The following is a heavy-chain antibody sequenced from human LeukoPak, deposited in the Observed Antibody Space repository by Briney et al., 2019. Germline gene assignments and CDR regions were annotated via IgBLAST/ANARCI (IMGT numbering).Heavy chain of an antibody. V-gene: IGHV4-34*01. D-gene: IGHD2-21*02. Sequence: KTSETLSLTCAVYGGSFSGYYWSWIRQPPGKGLEWIGEINHSGSTNYNPSLKSRVTISVDTSKNQSSLKLSSVTAADTAVYYCAREEVTGWCNPWAQGTLVIVPS. CDR1: GGSFSGYY. CDR3: AREEVTGWCNP. CDR2: INHSGST. J-gene: IGHJ5*02.